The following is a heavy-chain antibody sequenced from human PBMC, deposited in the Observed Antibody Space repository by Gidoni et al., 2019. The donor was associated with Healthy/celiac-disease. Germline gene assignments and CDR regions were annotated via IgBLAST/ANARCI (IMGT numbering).Heavy chain of an antibody. CDR1: GFTFSSYA. D-gene: IGHD3-10*01. CDR2: SSGSGGST. CDR3: AKGLDTMVRGTYYFDY. J-gene: IGHJ4*02. V-gene: IGHV3-23*01. Sequence: EVQLLESGGVLVQPGGSLRLSCAASGFTFSSYAMSWVRQAPGKGLEWVSASSGSGGSTYYADSVKGRFTISRDNSKNTLYLQMNSLRAEDTAVYYCAKGLDTMVRGTYYFDYWGQGTLVTVSS.